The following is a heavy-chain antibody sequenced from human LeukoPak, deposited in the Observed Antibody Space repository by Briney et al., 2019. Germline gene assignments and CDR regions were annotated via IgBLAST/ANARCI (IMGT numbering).Heavy chain of an antibody. D-gene: IGHD3-10*01. CDR2: INAGNGNT. CDR1: GYTFTSYP. J-gene: IGHJ4*02. V-gene: IGHV1-3*01. CDR3: ARAGGGYYGSGTYYFDY. Sequence: ASVKVSCKASGYTFTSYPMHWVHQAPGQRLEWMGWINAGNGNTKYSQKFQGRVTITRDTSASTAYMELSRLRSDDTAVYYCARAGGGYYGSGTYYFDYWGQGTLVTVSS.